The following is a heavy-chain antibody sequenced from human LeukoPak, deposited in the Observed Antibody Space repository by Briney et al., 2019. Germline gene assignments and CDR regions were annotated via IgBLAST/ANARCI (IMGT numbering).Heavy chain of an antibody. Sequence: SETLSLTCTVTGGSISTYYWSWIRQPPGKGLEWIGYIYYNGATDYNPSLKSRVTISVDTSKNEFSLKLSSVTAADTALYYCARRTVTNGWFRIDYWGQGSLVIVSS. D-gene: IGHD6-19*01. CDR3: ARRTVTNGWFRIDY. V-gene: IGHV4-59*08. CDR2: IYYNGAT. CDR1: GGSISTYY. J-gene: IGHJ4*02.